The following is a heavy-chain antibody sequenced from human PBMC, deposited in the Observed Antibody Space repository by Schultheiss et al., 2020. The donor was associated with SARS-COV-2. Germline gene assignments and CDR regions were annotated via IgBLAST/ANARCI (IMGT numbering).Heavy chain of an antibody. CDR3: TTYYYDSSGYHPFDY. V-gene: IGHV3-15*01. Sequence: GGSLRLSCAASGLTISDYYMSWVRQAPGKGLEWVGCIKSNIDGGTTDYAAPVKGRFTISRDDSKNTLYLQMNSLKTEDTAVYYCTTYYYDSSGYHPFDYWGQGTLVTVSS. J-gene: IGHJ4*02. CDR1: GLTISDYY. CDR2: IKSNIDGGTT. D-gene: IGHD3-22*01.